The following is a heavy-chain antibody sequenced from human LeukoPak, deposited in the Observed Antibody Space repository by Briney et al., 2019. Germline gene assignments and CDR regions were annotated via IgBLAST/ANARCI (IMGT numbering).Heavy chain of an antibody. D-gene: IGHD6-19*01. Sequence: SETLSLTCVVYGVSFSGYYWSWIRQPPGKGLEWIGEINHSGSTNYNPSLKSRVTISVDTSKNQFSLKLSSVTAADTAVYYCARGPGIAVAGYFDYWGQGTLVTVSS. J-gene: IGHJ4*02. CDR2: INHSGST. CDR1: GVSFSGYY. CDR3: ARGPGIAVAGYFDY. V-gene: IGHV4-34*01.